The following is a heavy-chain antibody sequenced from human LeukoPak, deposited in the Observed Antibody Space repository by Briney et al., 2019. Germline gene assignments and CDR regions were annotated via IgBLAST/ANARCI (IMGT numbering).Heavy chain of an antibody. Sequence: GGSLRLSCAASGFTFTSYTIHWVRQSPGQGLEWVSSISASTTNIYYADSLKGRFTISRDNAKNSVFLQMNSLRADDTAIYYCARERYGGGLLVLDCCGQGSLVTVSS. CDR2: ISASTTNI. D-gene: IGHD4/OR15-4a*01. CDR1: GFTFTSYT. J-gene: IGHJ4*02. V-gene: IGHV3-21*04. CDR3: ARERYGGGLLVLDC.